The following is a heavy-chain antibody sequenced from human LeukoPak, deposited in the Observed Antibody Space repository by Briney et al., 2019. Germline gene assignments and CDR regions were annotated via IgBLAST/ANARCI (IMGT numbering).Heavy chain of an antibody. CDR3: ARDYGDYTGYFDY. D-gene: IGHD4-17*01. CDR1: GGTFSSYA. Sequence: ATVKVSCKASGGTFSSYAISWVRQAPGQGLEWMGWINPNSGGTNYAQKFQGRVTMTRDTSISTAYMELSRLRSDDTAVYYCARDYGDYTGYFDYWGQGTLVTVSS. V-gene: IGHV1-2*02. J-gene: IGHJ4*02. CDR2: INPNSGGT.